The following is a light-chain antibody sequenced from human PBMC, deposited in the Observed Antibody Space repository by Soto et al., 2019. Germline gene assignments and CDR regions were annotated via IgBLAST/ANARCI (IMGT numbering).Light chain of an antibody. CDR1: SSDVGGDNY. CDR3: SSLKV. V-gene: IGLV2-8*01. CDR2: EVT. J-gene: IGLJ2*01. Sequence: QSVLTQPPSASGSPGQSVTISCTGTSSDVGGDNYVSWYQQHPGKAPKLMIYEVTKRPSGVPDRFSGSKSGNTASLTVSGLQVEDEADYYCSSLKVFGGGTKVTGL.